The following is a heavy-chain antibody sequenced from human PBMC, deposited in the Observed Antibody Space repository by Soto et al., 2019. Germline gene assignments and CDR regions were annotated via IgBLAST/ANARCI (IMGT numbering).Heavy chain of an antibody. CDR2: ISGYNGDT. Sequence: QVQLVQSGGEVKAPGASVKVSCRSSGYTFSSYGVSWVRQAPGQGLEWMGWISGYNGDTSYAEKFQGRVTMTTDTSTGTTYMDLRSLTSDDTAVYSCEKEVGAWFDYWGQGTLVTVSS. V-gene: IGHV1-18*01. J-gene: IGHJ4*02. CDR1: GYTFSSYG. D-gene: IGHD1-26*01. CDR3: EKEVGAWFDY.